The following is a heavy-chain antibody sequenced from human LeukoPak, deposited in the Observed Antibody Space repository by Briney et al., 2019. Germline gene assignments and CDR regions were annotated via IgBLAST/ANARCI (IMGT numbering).Heavy chain of an antibody. J-gene: IGHJ3*02. V-gene: IGHV3-48*01. D-gene: IGHD3-10*01. CDR2: ISSSSSTI. CDR3: ARDPDYYGSGDAFDI. CDR1: GFTFSSYS. Sequence: QPGGSLRLSCAASGFTFSSYSMNSVRQAPGKGLEWVSYISSSSSTIYYADSVKGRFTISRDNAKNSMYLQMNSLRAEDLAVYYCARDPDYYGSGDAFDIWGQGTMVTVSS.